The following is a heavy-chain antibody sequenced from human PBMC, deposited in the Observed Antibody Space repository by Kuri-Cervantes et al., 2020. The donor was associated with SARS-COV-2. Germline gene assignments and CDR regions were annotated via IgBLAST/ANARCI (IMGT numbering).Heavy chain of an antibody. CDR1: GFSFSSYG. Sequence: GESLKISCAASGFSFSSYGMSWVRQAPGKGLEWVSSISSSSSYIYYADSVKGRFTISRDNAKNSLYLQMNSLRAEDTAVYYCARGPGTTGGLFPFDYWGQGTLVTVSS. CDR2: ISSSSSYI. D-gene: IGHD1-1*01. J-gene: IGHJ4*02. V-gene: IGHV3-21*01. CDR3: ARGPGTTGGLFPFDY.